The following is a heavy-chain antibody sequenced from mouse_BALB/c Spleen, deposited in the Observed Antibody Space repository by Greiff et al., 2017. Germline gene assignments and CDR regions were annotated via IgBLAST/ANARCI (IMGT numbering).Heavy chain of an antibody. CDR1: GYTFTSYW. CDR2: IDPSDSYT. CDR3: ARTGAYYGYDTWFAY. Sequence: QVQLQQPGAELVKPGASVKLSCKASGYTFTSYWMHWVKQRPGQGLEWIGEIDPSDSYTNYNQKFKGKATLTVDKSSSTAYMQLSSLTSEDSAVYYCARTGAYYGYDTWFAYWGQGTLVTVSA. J-gene: IGHJ3*01. V-gene: IGHV1-69*02. D-gene: IGHD2-9*01.